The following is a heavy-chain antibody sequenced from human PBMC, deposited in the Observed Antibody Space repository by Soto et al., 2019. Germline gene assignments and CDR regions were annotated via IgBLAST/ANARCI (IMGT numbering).Heavy chain of an antibody. J-gene: IGHJ6*02. Sequence: GWYLRLSCAGSGFTLRTYDMSCVRQSPGKVLEWVAGISGADVSTFYIDSVKGRLTISREDSENTLYLQMNSLRAEDTAVYYCAKRACGTARCSSLYVWGQGTPVTLAS. V-gene: IGHV3-23*01. CDR2: ISGADVST. CDR1: GFTLRTYD. D-gene: IGHD2-21*01. CDR3: AKRACGTARCSSLYV.